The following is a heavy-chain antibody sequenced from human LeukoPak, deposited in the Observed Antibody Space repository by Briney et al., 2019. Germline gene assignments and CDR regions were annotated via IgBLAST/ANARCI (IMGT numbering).Heavy chain of an antibody. CDR1: GVSVRSGSYY. CDR3: ARYYYDSRYYFDY. J-gene: IGHJ4*02. D-gene: IGHD3-22*01. Sequence: SETLSLTCTVFGVSVRSGSYYWSWIRQPPGKGLEWIGYIYYSGSTNYNPSLKSRVTISVDTSKNQFSLKLSSVTAADTAMYYCARYYYDSRYYFDYWGQGTLVTVSS. CDR2: IYYSGST. V-gene: IGHV4-61*01.